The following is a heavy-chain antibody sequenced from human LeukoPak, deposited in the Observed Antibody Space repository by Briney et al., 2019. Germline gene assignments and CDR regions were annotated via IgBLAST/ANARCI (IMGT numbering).Heavy chain of an antibody. Sequence: ASVKVSCKASGYTFSSYYMHWVRQAPGRGLEWMGIINPSGGSTTYAQKFQGRVTMTRDTSTSTVYMELSSLRSEDTGVYYCARDGSFYFDYWGQGTLVTVSS. CDR1: GYTFSSYY. V-gene: IGHV1-46*01. CDR3: ARDGSFYFDY. CDR2: INPSGGST. J-gene: IGHJ4*02. D-gene: IGHD1-1*01.